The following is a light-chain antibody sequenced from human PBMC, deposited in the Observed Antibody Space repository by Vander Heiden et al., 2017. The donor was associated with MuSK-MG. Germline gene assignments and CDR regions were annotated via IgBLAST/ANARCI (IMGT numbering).Light chain of an antibody. CDR1: RDIHVGSAN. J-gene: IGLJ3*02. CDR3: MIWPNNDSGV. Sequence: QAVLTQPLSSSASPVESTRLTCTLPRDIHVGSANIYWDQQKPGSPPKFLLYYYSESEQSQGSGVPSRFSGSKDASANAGILLISGLQFEDEAHYYCMIWPNNDSGVFGGGTKLTVL. CDR2: YYSESEQ. V-gene: IGLV5-37*01.